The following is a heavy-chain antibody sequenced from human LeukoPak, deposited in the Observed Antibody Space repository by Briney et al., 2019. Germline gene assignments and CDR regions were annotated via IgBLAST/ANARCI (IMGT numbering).Heavy chain of an antibody. Sequence: PSETLSLTCTVSGGSIGSYYWSWIRQPPGKGLEWIGYIYFSGSTNYNPSLKRQATIPVDTSKNQFSLKLKSATAAGTAVYYRARHYGPWGQGTLVTVSS. J-gene: IGHJ5*02. CDR2: IYFSGST. V-gene: IGHV4-59*08. CDR1: GGSIGSYY. CDR3: ARHYGP. D-gene: IGHD3-10*01.